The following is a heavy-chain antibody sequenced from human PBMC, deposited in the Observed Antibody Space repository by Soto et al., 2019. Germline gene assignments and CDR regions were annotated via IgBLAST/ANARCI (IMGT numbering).Heavy chain of an antibody. CDR1: GFTFSSYA. CDR3: AKALYYYDSSGYYPDPKTFDY. CDR2: ISGSGGST. V-gene: IGHV3-23*01. Sequence: EVQLLESGGGLVQPGGSVRLSCAASGFTFSSYAMSWVRQAPGKGLEWVSAISGSGGSTYYADSVKGRFTISRDNSKNTLYLQMNSLRAEDTAVYYCAKALYYYDSSGYYPDPKTFDYWGQVTLVTVSS. D-gene: IGHD3-22*01. J-gene: IGHJ4*02.